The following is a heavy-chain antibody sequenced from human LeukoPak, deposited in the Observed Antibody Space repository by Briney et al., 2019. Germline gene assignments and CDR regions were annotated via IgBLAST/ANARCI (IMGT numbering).Heavy chain of an antibody. CDR2: ISGDGGST. Sequence: GGSLRLSCAASGFTFDDYAMHWVRQAPGKGLEWVSLISGDGGSTYYADSVKGRFTISRDNSKNSLYLQMNSLRTEGTASYYCAKDTLMLNYYDSSGYLTYWGQGTLVTVSS. D-gene: IGHD3-22*01. CDR3: AKDTLMLNYYDSSGYLTY. J-gene: IGHJ4*02. V-gene: IGHV3-43*02. CDR1: GFTFDDYA.